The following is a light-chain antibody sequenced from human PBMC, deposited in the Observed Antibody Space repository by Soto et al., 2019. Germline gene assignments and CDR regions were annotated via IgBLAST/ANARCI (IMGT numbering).Light chain of an antibody. J-gene: IGKJ3*01. V-gene: IGKV3-20*01. Sequence: EIVLTQSPGTLSLSPGERATLSCRASQSVRNSYLAWYRQKPGQAPRLLIYGAFNRATGIPDRFSGSGSGTDFTLTISRLEPEDFAVYYCQQYGSSPFTFGPGTKVDIK. CDR2: GAF. CDR3: QQYGSSPFT. CDR1: QSVRNSY.